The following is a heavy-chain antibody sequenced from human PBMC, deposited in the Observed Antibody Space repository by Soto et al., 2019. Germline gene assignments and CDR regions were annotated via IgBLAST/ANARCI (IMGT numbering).Heavy chain of an antibody. V-gene: IGHV3-13*01. CDR2: IGTAGDT. CDR3: ARVPSPRTEPYCSGGSCYSGNYYYGMDV. J-gene: IGHJ6*02. D-gene: IGHD2-15*01. CDR1: GFTFSSYD. Sequence: GGSLRLSCAASGFTFSSYDMHWVRQATGKGLEWVSAIGTAGDTYYPGSVKGRFTISRENAKNSLYLQMNSLRAGDTAVYYCARVPSPRTEPYCSGGSCYSGNYYYGMDVWGQGTTVTVSS.